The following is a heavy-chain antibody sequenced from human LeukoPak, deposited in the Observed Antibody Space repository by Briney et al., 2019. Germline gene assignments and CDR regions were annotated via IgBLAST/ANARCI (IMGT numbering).Heavy chain of an antibody. CDR2: ISSSSSTI. V-gene: IGHV3-48*02. J-gene: IGHJ4*02. D-gene: IGHD3-10*01. CDR1: GFTFSSYS. Sequence: GGSLRLSCAASGFTFSSYSMNWVRQAPGKGLEWVSYISSSSSTIYYADSVKGRFTISRDNAQNSLYLQMNSLRDEDTAVYYCARTDLWFGESDKGSFDYWGQGTLVTVSS. CDR3: ARTDLWFGESDKGSFDY.